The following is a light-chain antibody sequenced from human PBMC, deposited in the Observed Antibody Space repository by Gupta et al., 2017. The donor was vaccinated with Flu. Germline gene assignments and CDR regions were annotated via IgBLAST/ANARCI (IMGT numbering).Light chain of an antibody. V-gene: IGKV1-39*01. CDR2: AAS. CDR1: QSISSY. J-gene: IGKJ2*03. Sequence: IQLTQSPSSLSASVGDRVTITCRASQSISSYLNWHQQKPGKAPKLLIYAASSLQSGVPARVSGSGSGTDFTLTIRSLQAEDFATYDCQQSYSTPQEQSFGQGTKLEIK. CDR3: QQSYSTPQEQS.